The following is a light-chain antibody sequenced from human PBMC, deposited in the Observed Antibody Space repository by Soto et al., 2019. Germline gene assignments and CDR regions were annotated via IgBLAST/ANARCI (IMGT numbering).Light chain of an antibody. V-gene: IGKV1-39*01. CDR1: QSISSS. CDR2: AAS. CDR3: QQSYSTPWT. Sequence: DIPLTQSQSSLSASLGERATIXRRASQSISSSFNWYQQKPGKAPKLLIYAASSLQSGVPSRFSGSGSGTDFTLTISSLQPEDFATYSCQQSYSTPWTFGQGTKVDI. J-gene: IGKJ1*01.